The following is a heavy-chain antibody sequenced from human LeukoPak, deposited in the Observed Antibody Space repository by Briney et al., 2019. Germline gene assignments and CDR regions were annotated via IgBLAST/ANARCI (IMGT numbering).Heavy chain of an antibody. CDR1: GDSISSGDYY. Sequence: SETLSLTCTVSGDSISSGDYYWSWIRQPAGKGLEWIGRISSSGSTNYNPSLKSRVTISVDTSKNQFSLKLSSVTAADTAVYYCARLRLGELSLYRPYYYYYYMDVWGKGTTVTISS. V-gene: IGHV4-61*02. D-gene: IGHD3-16*02. CDR3: ARLRLGELSLYRPYYYYYYMDV. CDR2: ISSSGST. J-gene: IGHJ6*03.